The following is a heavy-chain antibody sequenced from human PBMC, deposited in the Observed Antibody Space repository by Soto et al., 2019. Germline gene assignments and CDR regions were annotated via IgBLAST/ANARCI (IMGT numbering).Heavy chain of an antibody. J-gene: IGHJ3*02. D-gene: IGHD2-15*01. CDR2: ISGSGGST. Sequence: GGSLRLSCAASGFTFSSYAMTWVRQAPGKGLEWVSAISGSGGSTYYADSVKGRFTISRDNSKNTLYLQMNSLRAEDTAVYYCARDLYCSGGSCPPDAFDIWGQGTMVTVS. CDR1: GFTFSSYA. V-gene: IGHV3-23*01. CDR3: ARDLYCSGGSCPPDAFDI.